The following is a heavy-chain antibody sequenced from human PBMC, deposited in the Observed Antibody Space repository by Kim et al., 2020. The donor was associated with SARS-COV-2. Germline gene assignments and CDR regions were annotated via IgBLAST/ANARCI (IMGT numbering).Heavy chain of an antibody. J-gene: IGHJ6*02. CDR2: IYYSGST. V-gene: IGHV4-31*03. Sequence: SETLSLTCTVSGGSISSGGYYWSWIRQHPGKGLEWIGYIYYSGSTYYNPSLKSRVTISVDTSKNQFSLKLSSVTAADTAVYYCARDRGGRPTKQLWLRGGMDVWGQGTTVTVSS. CDR1: GGSISSGGYY. CDR3: ARDRGGRPTKQLWLRGGMDV. D-gene: IGHD5-18*01.